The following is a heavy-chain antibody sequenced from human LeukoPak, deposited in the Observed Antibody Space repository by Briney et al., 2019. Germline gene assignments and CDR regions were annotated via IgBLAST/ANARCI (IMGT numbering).Heavy chain of an antibody. V-gene: IGHV3-7*01. Sequence: GGSLRLSCAASGFTFSIYWMSWVRQAPGKGLEWVANINQDGSEKYYVDSVEGRFTISKDNAKNSLYLQMNSLRAEDTAVYYCARGRGVGSSSGWVYFDYWGQGTLVTVSS. CDR3: ARGRGVGSSSGWVYFDY. CDR2: INQDGSEK. CDR1: GFTFSIYW. J-gene: IGHJ4*02. D-gene: IGHD6-19*01.